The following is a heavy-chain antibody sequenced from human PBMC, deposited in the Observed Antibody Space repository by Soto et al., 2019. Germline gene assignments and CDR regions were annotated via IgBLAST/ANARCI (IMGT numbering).Heavy chain of an antibody. CDR3: ARQIPLTTWDDALDL. D-gene: IGHD3-22*01. Sequence: PGGSLRLSCTASGFTFSDSAMHWVRQAPGKGLEWVGHIRSKAYNYATAYAASVKGRFTVSRDDSQSTASLQLSSLKSEDTAVYYCARQIPLTTWDDALDLWGQGTMVTVSS. CDR2: IRSKAYNYAT. CDR1: GFTFSDSA. J-gene: IGHJ3*01. V-gene: IGHV3-73*01.